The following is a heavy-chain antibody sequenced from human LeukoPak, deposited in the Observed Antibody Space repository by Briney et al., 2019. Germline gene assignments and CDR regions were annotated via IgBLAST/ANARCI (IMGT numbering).Heavy chain of an antibody. Sequence: SETLSLTCTVSGGSISSYYWSWIRQPPGKGLEWIGYIYYSGSINYNPSLKSRVTISVDTSKNQFSLKLSSVTAADTAVYYCARAGCSSTSCYDAFDIWGQGTMVTVSS. CDR2: IYYSGSI. V-gene: IGHV4-59*01. CDR1: GGSISSYY. J-gene: IGHJ3*02. D-gene: IGHD2-2*01. CDR3: ARAGCSSTSCYDAFDI.